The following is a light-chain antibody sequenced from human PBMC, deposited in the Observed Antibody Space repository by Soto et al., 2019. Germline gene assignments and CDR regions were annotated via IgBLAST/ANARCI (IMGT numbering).Light chain of an antibody. CDR1: SSDIGHYDY. CDR2: HVT. J-gene: IGLJ1*01. V-gene: IGLV2-14*03. Sequence: QSVLTQPASVSGSPGQSITNSCTGTSSDIGHYDYVSWYQQHPGKAPKLMIYHVTYRPSGVSNRYSVSKSGNSASLTISGLQADDEADYYCCSLTTSNTYVFGSGTKLTVL. CDR3: CSLTTSNTYV.